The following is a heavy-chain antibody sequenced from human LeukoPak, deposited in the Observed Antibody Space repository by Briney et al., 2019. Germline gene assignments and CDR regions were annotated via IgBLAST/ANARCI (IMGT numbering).Heavy chain of an antibody. J-gene: IGHJ4*02. CDR1: GGSISSYY. CDR2: IYYSGST. CDR3: AAKSDSSSSEY. V-gene: IGHV4-59*01. Sequence: PSETLSLTCTVSGGSISSYYWSWIRQPPGKGLEWIGYIYYSGSTNYNPSLKSRVTISVDTSKNQSSLKLSSVTAADTAVYYCAAKSDSSSSEYWGQGTLVTVSS. D-gene: IGHD6-6*01.